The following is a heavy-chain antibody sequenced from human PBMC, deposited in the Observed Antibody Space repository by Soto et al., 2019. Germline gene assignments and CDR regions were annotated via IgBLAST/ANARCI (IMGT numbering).Heavy chain of an antibody. D-gene: IGHD1-26*01. Sequence: VASVKVSCKASGYTFTVYYMHWVRQAPGQGLELMGWINPKSGGTMYPQKFQGRVTMTWDTSISTAYMALTRLRSDDTAVYYCARDLAKGGGSAGFDYWGQGTLVTVYS. CDR2: INPKSGGT. V-gene: IGHV1-2*02. J-gene: IGHJ4*02. CDR1: GYTFTVYY. CDR3: ARDLAKGGGSAGFDY.